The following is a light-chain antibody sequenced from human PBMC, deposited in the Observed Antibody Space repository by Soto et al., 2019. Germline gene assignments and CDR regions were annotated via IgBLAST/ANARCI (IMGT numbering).Light chain of an antibody. Sequence: QSALTQPPSASGSPGQSVTMSCSGTSSDVGGYDYVSWYQQHPGKAPKLMMYEVSKRPSGVPDRFFGSKSGNTASLTVSGLKAEDEADYYCSSYAGSSNFVVFGGGTKLTVL. CDR2: EVS. CDR3: SSYAGSSNFVV. J-gene: IGLJ2*01. CDR1: SSDVGGYDY. V-gene: IGLV2-8*01.